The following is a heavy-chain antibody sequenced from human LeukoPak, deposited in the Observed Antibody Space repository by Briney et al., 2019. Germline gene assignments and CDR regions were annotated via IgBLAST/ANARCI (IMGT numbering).Heavy chain of an antibody. CDR3: AKVHYTGSFPGSFPGRNYFDS. Sequence: PGGSLRLSCAASGFTFGSYAMSWVRQAPGRGREWVSSIGSSGDRTYSADSVKGRFTISRDNSKKTLYLQMNILRAEDTARYYCAKVHYTGSFPGSFPGRNYFDSWGQGTLVTVSS. CDR2: IGSSGDRT. V-gene: IGHV3-23*01. D-gene: IGHD1-26*01. CDR1: GFTFGSYA. J-gene: IGHJ4*02.